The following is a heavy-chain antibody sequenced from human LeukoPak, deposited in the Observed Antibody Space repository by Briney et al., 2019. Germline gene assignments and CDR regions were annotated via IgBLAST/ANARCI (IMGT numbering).Heavy chain of an antibody. D-gene: IGHD3-22*01. V-gene: IGHV3-20*04. J-gene: IGHJ3*02. CDR1: GFTFDDYG. CDR2: INWKGGST. Sequence: GGSLRLSCAASGFTFDDYGMSWVRQAPGKGLEWLSGINWKGGSTGYAESVKDRFTISRENAKNSLYLLMNSLRAEDTALYYCARDKAHRYSYDSSGYYYDAFVIWGQGTLVTVSS. CDR3: ARDKAHRYSYDSSGYYYDAFVI.